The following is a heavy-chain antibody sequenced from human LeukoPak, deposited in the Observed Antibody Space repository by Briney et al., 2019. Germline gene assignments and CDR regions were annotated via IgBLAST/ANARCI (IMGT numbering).Heavy chain of an antibody. J-gene: IGHJ4*02. CDR3: ARAHGYSYGIDY. CDR2: IKQDESEK. Sequence: GGSLRLSCAASGYTFRNYCMTWVRQVPGKGLEWVASIKQDESEKYFLDSVEGRFTISRDNAKNSLYLQMNSLRAEDTAVYYCARAHGYSYGIDYWGQGTLVTVSS. D-gene: IGHD5-18*01. CDR1: GYTFRNYC. V-gene: IGHV3-7*01.